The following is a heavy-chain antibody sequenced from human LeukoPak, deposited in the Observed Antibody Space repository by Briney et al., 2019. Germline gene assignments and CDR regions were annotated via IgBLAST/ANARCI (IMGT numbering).Heavy chain of an antibody. V-gene: IGHV4-59*08. J-gene: IGHJ5*02. D-gene: IGHD6-19*01. CDR3: ARYGAVAGSNWFDP. CDR1: GASVSSFY. Sequence: SETLSLTCTVSGASVSSFYWNWIRQPPGKGLEWMGYIYYSGSTNYNPSLKSRVTISVDTSKNQFSLKLSSVTAADTAVYYCARYGAVAGSNWFDPWGQGTLVTVSS. CDR2: IYYSGST.